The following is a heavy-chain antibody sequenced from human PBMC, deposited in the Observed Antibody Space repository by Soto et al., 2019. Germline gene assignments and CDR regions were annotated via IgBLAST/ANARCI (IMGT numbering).Heavy chain of an antibody. CDR3: ARVPLPFYCSGGSCPPDY. J-gene: IGHJ4*02. V-gene: IGHV1-18*01. CDR1: GYTFTSYG. CDR2: ISAYNGNT. D-gene: IGHD2-15*01. Sequence: GASVKVSCKASGYTFTSYGISCVRPDHGQGLEWMGWISAYNGNTNYAQKLQGRVTMTTDTSTSTAYMELRSLRSDDTAVYYCARVPLPFYCSGGSCPPDYWGQGTLVTVSS.